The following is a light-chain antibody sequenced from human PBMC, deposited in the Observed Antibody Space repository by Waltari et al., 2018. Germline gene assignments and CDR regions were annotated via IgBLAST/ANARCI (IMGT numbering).Light chain of an antibody. V-gene: IGKV1-5*03. Sequence: DIHMPQSRSTLSASVGARVSITCRASPGIGRWLAWYQQTPGKSPRLLIYMASTLENGVPSRFSGSGSGTEFTLTISSLQPDDFATYYCQQYNSYPATFGQGTKLESK. CDR1: PGIGRW. J-gene: IGKJ2*01. CDR3: QQYNSYPAT. CDR2: MAS.